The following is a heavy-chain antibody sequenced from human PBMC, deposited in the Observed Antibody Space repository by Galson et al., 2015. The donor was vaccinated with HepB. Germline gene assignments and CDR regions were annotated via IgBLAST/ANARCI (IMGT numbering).Heavy chain of an antibody. CDR1: GFTFSSYG. J-gene: IGHJ6*02. Sequence: LRLSCAASGFTFSSYGMHWVRQAPGKGLEWVAFIRYDGSNKYYADSVKGRFTISRDNSKNTLYLQMNSLRAEDTAVYYCAKERMRAAASPMDVWGQGTTVTVSS. V-gene: IGHV3-30*02. CDR3: AKERMRAAASPMDV. CDR2: IRYDGSNK. D-gene: IGHD6-13*01.